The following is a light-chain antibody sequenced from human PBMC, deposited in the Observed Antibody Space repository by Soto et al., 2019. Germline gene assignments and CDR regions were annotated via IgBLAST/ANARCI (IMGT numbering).Light chain of an antibody. CDR2: DVS. V-gene: IGLV2-14*03. J-gene: IGLJ1*01. CDR3: SSYTASSTYV. CDR1: SSDVGGYNY. Sequence: QSVLTQPPSVSGSPGQAITISCTGTSSDVGGYNYVSWYQHHPGKAPKLMIFDVSNRPSGVSNRFSGSKSGNTASLTISGLQAADEADYYCSSYTASSTYVFGTGTKVTVL.